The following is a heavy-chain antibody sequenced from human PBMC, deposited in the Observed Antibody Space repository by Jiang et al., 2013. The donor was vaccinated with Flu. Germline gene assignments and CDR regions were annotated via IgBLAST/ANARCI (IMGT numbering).Heavy chain of an antibody. CDR3: ARVVWRPDILMIIFDS. CDR2: ISAIGMT. CDR1: GDSVSSGSYF. V-gene: IGHV4-61*02. J-gene: IGHJ4*02. D-gene: IGHD3-16*01. Sequence: GPGLVKPSQTLSLTCTVSGDSVSSGSYFWTWIRQPAGKGLEWIGRISAIGMTDYNPSLKSRVTISLDTSKNQFSLNLISVTAADTAVYYCARVVWRPDILMIIFDSWGQGSLVTVSS.